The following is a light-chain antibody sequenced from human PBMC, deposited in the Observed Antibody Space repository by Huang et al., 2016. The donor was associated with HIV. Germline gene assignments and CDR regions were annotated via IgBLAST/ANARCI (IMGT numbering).Light chain of an antibody. CDR2: WAS. CDR3: QQYYSSLMFS. CDR1: QSVLDSSDNRNA. J-gene: IGKJ2*03. V-gene: IGKV4-1*01. Sequence: EIVMTQSPDSMAVSLGERATINCKSSQSVLDSSDNRNALAWYQKRPGQPPKLLIHWASIREAGVPDRFSGSGSGTDFTLTISSLQAEDVAVYYCQQYYSSLMFSFGQGTRVEIK.